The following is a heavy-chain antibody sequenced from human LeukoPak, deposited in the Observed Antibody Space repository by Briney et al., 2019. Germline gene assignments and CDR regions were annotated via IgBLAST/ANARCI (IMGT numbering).Heavy chain of an antibody. J-gene: IGHJ5*02. CDR3: ARDWHGESRDGYNSRWFDP. Sequence: SETLSLTCIVSGGSINNHYWTWIRQTPGKGLEWIGDIHYTGTTKYNPSLKSRVTISVDTSKNQFSLKLSSVTAADTAVYYCARDWHGESRDGYNSRWFDPWGQGTLVTVSS. D-gene: IGHD5-24*01. V-gene: IGHV4-59*11. CDR2: IHYTGTT. CDR1: GGSINNHY.